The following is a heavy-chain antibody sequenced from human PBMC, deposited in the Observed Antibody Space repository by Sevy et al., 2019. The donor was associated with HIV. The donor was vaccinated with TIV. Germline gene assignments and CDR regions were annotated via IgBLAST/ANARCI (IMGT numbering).Heavy chain of an antibody. V-gene: IGHV3-11*01. J-gene: IGHJ6*02. CDR2: ISSRGGTI. Sequence: GGSLRLSCAASGFIFSDFYMSWVRQAPGKGLEWISYISSRGGTIYYADSVKGRFTISRANAKNSLYLQMNSLTAEDTAVYYCARDHVVVGPLANYGMDVWGQGTTVTVSS. CDR3: ARDHVVVGPLANYGMDV. D-gene: IGHD2-2*01. CDR1: GFIFSDFY.